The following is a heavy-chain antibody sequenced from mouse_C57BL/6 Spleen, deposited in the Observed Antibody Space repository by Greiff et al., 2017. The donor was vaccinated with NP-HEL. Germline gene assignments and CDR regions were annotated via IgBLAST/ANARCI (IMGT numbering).Heavy chain of an antibody. CDR1: GFNIKDDY. V-gene: IGHV14-4*01. CDR3: TTGYEPRAY. Sequence: VQLQQSGAELVRPGASVKLSCTASGFNIKDDYMHWVKQRPEQGLEWIGWIDPENGDTEYASKFQGKATITADTPSNTAYLQLSSLTSEDTAVYYCTTGYEPRAYWGQGTLVTVSA. D-gene: IGHD2-2*01. J-gene: IGHJ3*01. CDR2: IDPENGDT.